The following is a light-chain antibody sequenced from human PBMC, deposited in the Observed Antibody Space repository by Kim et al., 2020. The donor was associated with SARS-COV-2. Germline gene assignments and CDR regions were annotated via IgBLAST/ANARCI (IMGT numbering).Light chain of an antibody. CDR2: GAS. CDR3: LQDYNYPLT. V-gene: IGKV1-6*01. CDR1: QDIGSE. J-gene: IGKJ5*01. Sequence: AIQVTQSPSSLSASLGDTVTITCRASQDIGSELGWYLQKPGKAPELLIRGASTVQSGVPSRFSGSGFGTDFTLTIISLQPEDFATYFCLQDYNYPLTFGQGTRLEIK.